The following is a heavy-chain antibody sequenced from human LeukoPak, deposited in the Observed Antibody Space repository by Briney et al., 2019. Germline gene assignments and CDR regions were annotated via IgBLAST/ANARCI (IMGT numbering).Heavy chain of an antibody. CDR2: INPSGGNT. J-gene: IGHJ4*02. V-gene: IGHV1-46*01. CDR3: ARHYDDAGGYLDY. Sequence: ASVKVSCEASGYSFTAYYIHWVRQAPGQGLEWMGIINPSGGNTSYAQNFQGRVTMTRDTSTSTVYMKLNSLRSEDTAMYYCARHYDDAGGYLDYWGQGTLVTVSS. D-gene: IGHD3-22*01. CDR1: GYSFTAYY.